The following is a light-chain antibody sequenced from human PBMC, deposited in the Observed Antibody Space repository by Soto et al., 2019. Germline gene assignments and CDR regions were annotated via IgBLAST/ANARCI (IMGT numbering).Light chain of an antibody. V-gene: IGLV2-14*01. CDR3: SSYTNSSTHYVV. CDR2: DVT. CDR1: SSDVGGYNY. Sequence: QSVLTQPASGSGSPGQSITISCTGNSSDVGGYNYVSWYQQHPGKAPKLMIYDVTNRPSGVSNRFSGSKSVDTASRTITGLPAEEEADYYCSSYTNSSTHYVVFGGGTKLTVL. J-gene: IGLJ2*01.